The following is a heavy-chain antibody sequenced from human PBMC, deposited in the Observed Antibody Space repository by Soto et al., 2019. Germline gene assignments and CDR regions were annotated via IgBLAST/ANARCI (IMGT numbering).Heavy chain of an antibody. Sequence: QVQLEQSGGEVKQPGSSVRVSCKTSGGTFSTYAINWVRQAPGQGLEWMGAIIPLFGTADYSQKFQGRVTITADESTSTAYMELGSLRFDDTAVYFCARPKGTYSSGYYDFDFWGQGTLVTVSS. CDR1: GGTFSTYA. D-gene: IGHD6-19*01. V-gene: IGHV1-69*01. CDR3: ARPKGTYSSGYYDFDF. J-gene: IGHJ4*02. CDR2: IIPLFGTA.